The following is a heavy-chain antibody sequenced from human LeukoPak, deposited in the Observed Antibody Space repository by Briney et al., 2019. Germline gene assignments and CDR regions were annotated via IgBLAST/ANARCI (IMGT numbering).Heavy chain of an antibody. CDR1: GYTFTSYG. D-gene: IGHD3-9*01. Sequence: ASVKVSCKASGYTFTSYGISWVRQAPGQGLEWMGWTSAYNGNTNYAQKLQGRVTMTTDTSTSTAYMELRSLRSDDTAVYYCARAIHSSYDILTGLTQLDWFDPWGQGTLVTVSS. CDR2: TSAYNGNT. CDR3: ARAIHSSYDILTGLTQLDWFDP. V-gene: IGHV1-18*01. J-gene: IGHJ5*02.